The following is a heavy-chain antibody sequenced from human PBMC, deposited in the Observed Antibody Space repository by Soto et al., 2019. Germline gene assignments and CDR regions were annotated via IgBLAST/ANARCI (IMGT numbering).Heavy chain of an antibody. Sequence: ASVKVSCKASGYTFTSYDINWVRQATGQGLEWMGWMNPNSGNTGYAQKFQGRVTMTRNTSISTAYMELSSLRSEDTAVYYCARDGEYCSGGSCYSWWFDPWGQGTLVTVSS. CDR3: ARDGEYCSGGSCYSWWFDP. D-gene: IGHD2-15*01. CDR1: GYTFTSYD. CDR2: MNPNSGNT. V-gene: IGHV1-8*01. J-gene: IGHJ5*02.